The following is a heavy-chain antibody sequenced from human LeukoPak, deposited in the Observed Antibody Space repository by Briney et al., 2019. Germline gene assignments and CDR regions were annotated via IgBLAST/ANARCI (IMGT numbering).Heavy chain of an antibody. Sequence: GGSLRLSCVASGFTFSSYSMNWVRQAPGKGLEWVSSISSSSSYIYYADSVKGRFTISRDNAKNSLYLQMNSLRAEDTAVYYCARENHDTTDAFDIWGQGTMVTVSS. J-gene: IGHJ3*02. V-gene: IGHV3-21*01. D-gene: IGHD3-22*01. CDR2: ISSSSSYI. CDR3: ARENHDTTDAFDI. CDR1: GFTFSSYS.